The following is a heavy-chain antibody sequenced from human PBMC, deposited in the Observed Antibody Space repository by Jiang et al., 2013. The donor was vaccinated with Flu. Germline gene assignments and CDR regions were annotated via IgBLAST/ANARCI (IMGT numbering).Heavy chain of an antibody. D-gene: IGHD3-16*01. V-gene: IGHV5-10-1*01. J-gene: IGHJ3*02. CDR3: ARRLWGGSDAFDI. Sequence: GHVTISADKSISTAYLQWGSLKASDTAMYYCARRLWGGSDAFDIWGQGTMVTVSS.